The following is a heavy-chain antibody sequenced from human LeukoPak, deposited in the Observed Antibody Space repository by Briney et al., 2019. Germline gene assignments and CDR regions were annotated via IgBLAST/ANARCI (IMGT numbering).Heavy chain of an antibody. CDR3: ARGGGVTTSNWFDP. J-gene: IGHJ5*02. D-gene: IGHD4-17*01. CDR1: GYTFTGYY. CDR2: ISPNSGGT. Sequence: ASVKVSCKASGYTFTGYYMHWVRQAPGQGLEWMGWISPNSGGTNYAQKFQGRVTMTRDTSISTAYMELSRLRSDDTAVYYCARGGGVTTSNWFDPWGQGTLVTVSS. V-gene: IGHV1-2*02.